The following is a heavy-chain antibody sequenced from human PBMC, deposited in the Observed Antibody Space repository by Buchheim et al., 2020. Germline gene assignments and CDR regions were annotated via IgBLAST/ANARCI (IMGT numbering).Heavy chain of an antibody. CDR1: GGSISSSSYY. D-gene: IGHD4-23*01. V-gene: IGHV4-39*07. CDR2: IYYSGNT. J-gene: IGHJ4*02. Sequence: QLQLQESGPGLVKPSETLSLTCTVSGGSISSSSYYWGWIRQPPGKGLEWIGTIYYSGNTYHNPSLKSRVTISVDTSTNQFFLRLSSVTAADTAVYYCASPVGQYYFDYWGQGTL. CDR3: ASPVGQYYFDY.